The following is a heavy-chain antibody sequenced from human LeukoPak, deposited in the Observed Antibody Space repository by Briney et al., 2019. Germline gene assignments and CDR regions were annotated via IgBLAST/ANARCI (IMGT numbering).Heavy chain of an antibody. CDR3: TRDGTSFEY. J-gene: IGHJ4*02. CDR2: IYYSGST. CDR1: GGSISSYY. Sequence: PSETLSLTCTDSGGSISSYYWSWIRQPPGKGLEWIGYIYYSGSTNYNPSLKSRVTISVDTSKNQFSLKLSSVTPEDTAVYYCTRDGTSFEYWGQGTLVTVSS. V-gene: IGHV4-59*12. D-gene: IGHD1-1*01.